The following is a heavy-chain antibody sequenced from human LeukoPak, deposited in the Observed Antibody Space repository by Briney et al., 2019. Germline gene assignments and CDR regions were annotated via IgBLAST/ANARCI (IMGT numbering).Heavy chain of an antibody. J-gene: IGHJ4*02. D-gene: IGHD6-13*01. Sequence: TGGSLRLSCAASGFTFGDYAMHWVRHAPGKGLEWVSGISWNSGSIVYADSVKGRFTISRDNAKNSLNLQMNSLRAEDTALYYCAKLAAAGKHPFDYWGQGTLVTVSS. CDR2: ISWNSGSI. CDR3: AKLAAAGKHPFDY. V-gene: IGHV3-9*01. CDR1: GFTFGDYA.